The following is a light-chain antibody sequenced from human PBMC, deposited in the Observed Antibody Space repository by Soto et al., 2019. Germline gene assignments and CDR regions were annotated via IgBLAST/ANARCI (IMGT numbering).Light chain of an antibody. CDR1: QSVSSSY. CDR2: GAS. Sequence: EIVLTQSPGTLSLSPGERATLSCRASQSVSSSYLAWYQQKPGQDPRLLIYGASSRATGIPDRFSGSGSGTNFTLTISRLEPEDFAVYYCHQYGSSPYTFGQGTKLEIK. J-gene: IGKJ2*01. CDR3: HQYGSSPYT. V-gene: IGKV3-20*01.